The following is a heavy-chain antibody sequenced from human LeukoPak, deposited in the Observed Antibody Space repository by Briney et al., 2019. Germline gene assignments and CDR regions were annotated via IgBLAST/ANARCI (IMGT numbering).Heavy chain of an antibody. CDR2: ISAYNGNT. D-gene: IGHD3-10*01. CDR1: GYTFTSYG. Sequence: ASVKVSCKASGYTFTSYGISWVRQAPGQGLEWMGWISAYNGNTNYAQKLQGRVTITTDTSTSTAYMELRSLRSDDTAVYYCARGPSTLVRGVVPDYWGQGTLVTVSS. CDR3: ARGPSTLVRGVVPDY. J-gene: IGHJ4*02. V-gene: IGHV1-18*01.